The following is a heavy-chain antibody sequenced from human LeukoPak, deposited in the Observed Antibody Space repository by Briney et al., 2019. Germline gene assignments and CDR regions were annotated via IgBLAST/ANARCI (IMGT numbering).Heavy chain of an antibody. CDR1: GLTFSNFA. V-gene: IGHV3-23*01. Sequence: GGSLRLSCAASGLTFSNFAMTWVRQTPGKELEWVSALSASGGGTFYAPSVKGRFTISRDNSKNTVSLQMNSLRAEDTALYYCATVLHTSLSTWAAFDIWGQGTMVTVSS. CDR2: LSASGGGT. D-gene: IGHD1-1*01. J-gene: IGHJ3*02. CDR3: ATVLHTSLSTWAAFDI.